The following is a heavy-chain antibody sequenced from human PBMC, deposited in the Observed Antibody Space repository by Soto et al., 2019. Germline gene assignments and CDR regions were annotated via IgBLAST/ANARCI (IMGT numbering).Heavy chain of an antibody. CDR3: ARSVSFIVPRPDY. Sequence: QVQLVQSGAEVKKAGASVKVSCKTSGYTFSDYYMHWIRQAPGQGLEWVGWINPKNGDRKFAQRFQGKLIMTRDTSISTAYMEVSSLRLDDTAVYYCARSVSFIVPRPDYWGQGTLVPVSS. CDR2: INPKNGDR. V-gene: IGHV1-2*02. D-gene: IGHD6-6*01. CDR1: GYTFSDYY. J-gene: IGHJ4*02.